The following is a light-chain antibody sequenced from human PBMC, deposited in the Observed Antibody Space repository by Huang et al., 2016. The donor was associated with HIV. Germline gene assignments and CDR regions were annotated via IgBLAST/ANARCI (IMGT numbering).Light chain of an antibody. CDR2: WAS. J-gene: IGKJ3*01. CDR3: QQYYTAPFT. Sequence: DILMTQSPDFLAVSLGERATIHCRSSRNIFYNSNNKNYLALYQQRPGQPPKLLLHWASTRESGVPDRFSGSGSETDFTLTISSLQAEDVAIYYCQQYYTAPFTFGPGTKVDI. V-gene: IGKV4-1*01. CDR1: RNIFYNSNNKNY.